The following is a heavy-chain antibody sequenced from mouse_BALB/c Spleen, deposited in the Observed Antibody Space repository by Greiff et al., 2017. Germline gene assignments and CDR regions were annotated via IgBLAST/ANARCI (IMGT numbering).Heavy chain of an antibody. V-gene: IGHV14-3*02. CDR2: IDPANGNT. CDR3: ACYGNYGAY. D-gene: IGHD2-1*01. Sequence: EVKLEESGAELVKPGASVKLSCTASGFNIKDTYMHWVKQRPEQGLEWIGRIDPANGNTKYDPKFQGKATITADTSSNTAYLQLSSLTSEDTAVYYCACYGNYGAYWGQGTLVTVSA. J-gene: IGHJ3*01. CDR1: GFNIKDTY.